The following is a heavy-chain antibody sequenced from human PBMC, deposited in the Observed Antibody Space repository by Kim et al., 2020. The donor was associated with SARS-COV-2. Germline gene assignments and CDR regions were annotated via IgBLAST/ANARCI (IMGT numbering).Heavy chain of an antibody. V-gene: IGHV3-66*01. CDR3: ARDERAGDSSGLDV. CDR2: IYSGGST. D-gene: IGHD6-19*01. J-gene: IGHJ6*02. Sequence: GGSLRLSCAASGFIINNNYMNWVRQAPGKGLEWVSIIYSGGSTYYAASVKGRFTISRDNSKNTLSLQMNSLRVEDTAVYFCARDERAGDSSGLDVWGQGTTVTVSS. CDR1: GFIINNNY.